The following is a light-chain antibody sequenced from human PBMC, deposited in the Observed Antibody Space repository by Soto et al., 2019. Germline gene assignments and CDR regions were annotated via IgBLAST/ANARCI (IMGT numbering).Light chain of an antibody. CDR3: SSYTSSSTLPYV. Sequence: SVLTQPASLSGSPGQSITLSCTGTSSDGGGYNYVSWYQQHPGKAPKLMIYDVSNRPSGVSNRFSGSKSGNTASLTISGLQAEDEADYYCSSYTSSSTLPYVFGTGTKVTVL. CDR2: DVS. CDR1: SSDGGGYNY. J-gene: IGLJ1*01. V-gene: IGLV2-14*01.